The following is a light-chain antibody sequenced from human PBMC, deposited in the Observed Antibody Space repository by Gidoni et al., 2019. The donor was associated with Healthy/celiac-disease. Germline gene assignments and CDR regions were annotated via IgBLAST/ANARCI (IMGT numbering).Light chain of an antibody. V-gene: IGKV3-20*01. Sequence: EIVLTQSPGTLSLSPGERATLSCRASQSVSSSYLAWYQQKPGQAPRLLIYGASSRATGIPDRCSGGGSGTDFTLTISRLEPEDFAVYYCKQYGSSPLTFGGGTKVEIK. CDR3: KQYGSSPLT. J-gene: IGKJ4*01. CDR1: QSVSSSY. CDR2: GAS.